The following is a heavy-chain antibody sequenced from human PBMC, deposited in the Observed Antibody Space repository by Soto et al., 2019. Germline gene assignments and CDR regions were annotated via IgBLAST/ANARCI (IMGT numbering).Heavy chain of an antibody. CDR3: ARGARGYSSKWFDP. Sequence: SVKVSCKASGGTFSSYAISWVRQAPGQGLEWMGGIIPIFGTANYAQKFQGRVTITADESTSTAYMELSSLRSEDTAVYYCARGARGYSSKWFDPWGQGTLVTVSS. CDR2: IIPIFGTA. V-gene: IGHV1-69*13. CDR1: GGTFSSYA. D-gene: IGHD5-18*01. J-gene: IGHJ5*02.